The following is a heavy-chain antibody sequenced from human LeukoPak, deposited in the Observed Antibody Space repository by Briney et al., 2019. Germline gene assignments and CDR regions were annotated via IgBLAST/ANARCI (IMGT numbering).Heavy chain of an antibody. CDR2: IYSGGST. V-gene: IGHV3-53*01. Sequence: GGSLRLPCEASGFTVSSNYLTWVGRAPGRGLEWVSVIYSGGSTYYADSVKGRFSISRDNSKNTLFLQMNSLRAEDTAVYYCARGEDYFAYWGQGTLVTVSS. CDR3: ARGEDYFAY. CDR1: GFTVSSNY. J-gene: IGHJ4*02.